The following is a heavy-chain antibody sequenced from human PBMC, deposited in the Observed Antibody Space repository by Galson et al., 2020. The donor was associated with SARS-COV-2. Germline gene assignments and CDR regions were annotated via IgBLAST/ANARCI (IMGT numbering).Heavy chain of an antibody. Sequence: SETLSLTCAVYAGSFSGHYWSWIRQSPGKGLEWIGEITQSGSVNYNPTLKSRVTISADTSKNQFSLELRSVTAADTAMYYCARGLFRTTMVIVVFTSGSFYFDSWGQGTFVSVSS. D-gene: IGHD3-22*01. CDR2: ITQSGSV. V-gene: IGHV4-34*01. CDR3: ARGLFRTTMVIVVFTSGSFYFDS. J-gene: IGHJ4*02. CDR1: AGSFSGHY.